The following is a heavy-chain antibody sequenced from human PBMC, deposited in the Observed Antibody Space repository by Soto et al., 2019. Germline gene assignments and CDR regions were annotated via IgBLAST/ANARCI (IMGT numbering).Heavy chain of an antibody. J-gene: IGHJ6*02. V-gene: IGHV4-34*01. D-gene: IGHD3-3*01. CDR2: INQSGST. CDR3: ARNGSYYDFWSGHYSGGGMDV. CDR1: GGSFSGYY. Sequence: QVQLQQWGAGLLKPSETLSLTCAVNGGSFSGYYWTWIRQSPGKGLEWVGEINQSGSTKYNPSLKSRVTMSVDTSKNHFSLQLTSVTAAATAVYYCARNGSYYDFWSGHYSGGGMDVWGQGTTVTVSS.